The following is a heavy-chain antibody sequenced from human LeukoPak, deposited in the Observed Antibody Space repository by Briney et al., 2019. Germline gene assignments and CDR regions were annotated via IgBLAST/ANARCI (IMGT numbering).Heavy chain of an antibody. D-gene: IGHD3-9*01. CDR1: GVSFSGYY. CDR3: ARGGELRYFDWLRDAFDI. CDR2: INHSGST. V-gene: IGHV4-34*01. Sequence: SETLSLTCAVYGVSFSGYYWSWIRQPPGKGLEWIGEINHSGSTNYNPSLKSRVTISVDTSKNQFSLKLSSVTAADTAVYYCARGGELRYFDWLRDAFDIWGQGTMVTVSS. J-gene: IGHJ3*02.